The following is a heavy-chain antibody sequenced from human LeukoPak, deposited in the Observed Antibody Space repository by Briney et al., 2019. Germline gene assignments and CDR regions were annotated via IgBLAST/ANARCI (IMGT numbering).Heavy chain of an antibody. CDR1: GFTFSSYA. D-gene: IGHD1-26*01. V-gene: IGHV3-23*01. Sequence: PGGSLRLSCAASGFTFSSYAMSWVRQAPGKGLEWVSAISGSGGSTYYADSVKGRFTISRDNSKNTLYLQMNSLRAEDTAVYYCAKRVASVNGWEPRTFDYYYMDVWGKGTTVTVSS. CDR2: ISGSGGST. CDR3: AKRVASVNGWEPRTFDYYYMDV. J-gene: IGHJ6*03.